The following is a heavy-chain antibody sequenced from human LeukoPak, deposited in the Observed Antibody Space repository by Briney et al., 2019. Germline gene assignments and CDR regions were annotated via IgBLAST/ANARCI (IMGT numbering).Heavy chain of an antibody. Sequence: GASVKVSCKASGYTFTSYAMNWVRQAPGRGLEWMGWINTNTGNPTYAQGFTGRFVFSLDTSVSTAYLQISSLKAEDTAVYYCARFLPLVRQLGPFYYYYGMDVWGQGTTVTVSS. V-gene: IGHV7-4-1*02. CDR1: GYTFTSYA. CDR3: ARFLPLVRQLGPFYYYYGMDV. CDR2: INTNTGNP. D-gene: IGHD6-13*01. J-gene: IGHJ6*02.